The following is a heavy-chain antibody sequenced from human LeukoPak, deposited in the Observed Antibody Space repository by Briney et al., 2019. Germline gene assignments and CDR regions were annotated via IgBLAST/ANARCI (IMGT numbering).Heavy chain of an antibody. D-gene: IGHD3-10*01. V-gene: IGHV4-59*08. J-gene: IGHJ4*02. CDR3: AGDRPYYYGSGSYLIR. CDR1: GGSISSYY. CDR2: IYYSGST. Sequence: SETLSLTCTVSGGSISSYYWSWIRQPPGKGLEWIGYIYYSGSTNYNPSLKSRVTISVDTSKNQFSLKLSSVTAADTAVYYCAGDRPYYYGSGSYLIRWGQGTLVTVSS.